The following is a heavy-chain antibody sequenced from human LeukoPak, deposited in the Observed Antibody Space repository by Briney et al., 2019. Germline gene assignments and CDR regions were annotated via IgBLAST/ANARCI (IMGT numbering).Heavy chain of an antibody. D-gene: IGHD3-16*02. CDR1: GGSFSGYY. Sequence: SETLSLTCAVYGGSFSGYYWSWLRQPPGKGLEWIGEINHSGSTNYNPSLKSRVTISVDTSKNQFSLKLSSLTAADTAVYYCARGRLGELSLDYWGQGTLVTVSS. J-gene: IGHJ4*02. V-gene: IGHV4-34*01. CDR2: INHSGST. CDR3: ARGRLGELSLDY.